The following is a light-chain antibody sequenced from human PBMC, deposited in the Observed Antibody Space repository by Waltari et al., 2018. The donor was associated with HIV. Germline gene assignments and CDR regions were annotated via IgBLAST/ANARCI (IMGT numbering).Light chain of an antibody. V-gene: IGLV2-11*01. CDR1: TNNVGTYNY. CDR3: QVWDSDSRTVV. J-gene: IGLJ2*01. Sequence: QSALTQPRSVSGSPGQSVTISCAGSTNNVGTYNYFSWYHQKSGQAPLLVIQYGIARPCVIPDRSSAAKAKTTAALTITRVEAGDEADYVCQVWDSDSRTVVFGGGTRLTVL. CDR2: YGI.